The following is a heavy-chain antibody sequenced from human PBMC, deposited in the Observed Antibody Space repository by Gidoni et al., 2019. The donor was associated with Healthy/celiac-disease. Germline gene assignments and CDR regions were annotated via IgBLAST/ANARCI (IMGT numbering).Heavy chain of an antibody. V-gene: IGHV3-23*01. CDR2: ISGRGGST. CDR3: AKGYVIVGATTFDY. J-gene: IGHJ4*02. Sequence: EVQLLESGGGLVQPGGSLRLSCAASGFTFSSYAMSWVRQAPGKGLGWVSAISGRGGSTYYADSLKGWFTISRDNSKNTLYLQMNSLRAEDTAVYYCAKGYVIVGATTFDYWGQGTLVTVSS. CDR1: GFTFSSYA. D-gene: IGHD1-26*01.